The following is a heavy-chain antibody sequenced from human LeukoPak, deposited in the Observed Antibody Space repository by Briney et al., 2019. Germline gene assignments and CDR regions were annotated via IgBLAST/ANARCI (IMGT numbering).Heavy chain of an antibody. D-gene: IGHD6-19*01. Sequence: VSVKVSCKASGYTFTSYDINWVRQATGQGLEWMGWMNPNSGNTGYAQKFQGRVTMTRNHSISTAYMELSSLRSEDTAVDYCARGQGSGWYLGVHYYYMDVWGKGTTVTISS. J-gene: IGHJ6*03. V-gene: IGHV1-8*01. CDR2: MNPNSGNT. CDR3: ARGQGSGWYLGVHYYYMDV. CDR1: GYTFTSYD.